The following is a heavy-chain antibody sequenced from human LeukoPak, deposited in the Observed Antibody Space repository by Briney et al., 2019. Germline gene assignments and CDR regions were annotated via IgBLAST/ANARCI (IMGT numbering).Heavy chain of an antibody. D-gene: IGHD4-23*01. CDR3: ARVGVDYSGNIIKYFFDY. V-gene: IGHV4-38-2*02. J-gene: IGHJ4*02. CDR1: GYSISSGYY. Sequence: SETLSLTCTVSGYSISSGYYWGWIRQPPGKGLEWIGNLYYSGSANYNPSLKSRVTISVDTSKNQFSLKLSPVTAADTAVYYCARVGVDYSGNIIKYFFDYWGQGTLVTVSS. CDR2: LYYSGSA.